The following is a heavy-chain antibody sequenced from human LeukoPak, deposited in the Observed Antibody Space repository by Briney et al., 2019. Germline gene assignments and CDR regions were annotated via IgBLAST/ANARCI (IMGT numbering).Heavy chain of an antibody. V-gene: IGHV1-18*04. Sequence: GASVKVSCKASGYTFTSYGISWVRQAPGQGLEWMGWISAYNGNTNYAQKLQGRVTMTTDTSTSTAYMELRSLRSDGTAVYYCARDDIVVVPAAIGLDYWGQGTLVTVSS. D-gene: IGHD2-2*02. CDR1: GYTFTSYG. CDR2: ISAYNGNT. J-gene: IGHJ4*02. CDR3: ARDDIVVVPAAIGLDY.